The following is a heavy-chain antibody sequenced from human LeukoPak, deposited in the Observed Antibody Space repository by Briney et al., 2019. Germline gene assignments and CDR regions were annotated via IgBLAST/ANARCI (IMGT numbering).Heavy chain of an antibody. CDR1: GDSIRTSSSY. D-gene: IGHD5-24*01. CDR2: IYYTGNT. CDR3: ARERRDGYRRFDY. Sequence: SETLSLTCTVSGDSIRTSSSYWGWIRQPPGKGLEWIGSIYYTGNTYYNTSLKSRVIISVDTSKNHFSLKLSSMTAADTAVYFCARERRDGYRRFDYWGQGTLVTVSS. V-gene: IGHV4-39*02. J-gene: IGHJ4*02.